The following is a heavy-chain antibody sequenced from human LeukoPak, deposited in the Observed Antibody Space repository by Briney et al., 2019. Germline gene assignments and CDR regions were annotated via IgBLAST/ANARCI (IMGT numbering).Heavy chain of an antibody. V-gene: IGHV3-30-3*01. CDR3: ARIGYSSGWYFSDAFDI. D-gene: IGHD6-19*01. CDR1: GFTFSSYA. J-gene: IGHJ3*02. Sequence: GGSLRLFCAASGFTFSSYAMHWVRQAPGKGLEWVAVISYDGSNKYYADSVKGRFTISRDNSKNTLYLQMNSLRAEDTAVYYCARIGYSSGWYFSDAFDIWGQGTMVTVSS. CDR2: ISYDGSNK.